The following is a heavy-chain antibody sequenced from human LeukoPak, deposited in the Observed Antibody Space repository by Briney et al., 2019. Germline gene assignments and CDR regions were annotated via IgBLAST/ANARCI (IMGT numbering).Heavy chain of an antibody. CDR1: GGSISSYY. J-gene: IGHJ5*02. D-gene: IGHD3-10*01. CDR3: ARRPSARGYNWFDP. V-gene: IGHV4-34*01. Sequence: KPSETLSLTCTVSGGSISSYYWSWIRQPPGKGLEWIGEINHSGSTNYNPSLKSRVTISVDTSKNQFSLKLSSVTAADTAVYYCARRPSARGYNWFDPWGQGTLVTVSS. CDR2: INHSGST.